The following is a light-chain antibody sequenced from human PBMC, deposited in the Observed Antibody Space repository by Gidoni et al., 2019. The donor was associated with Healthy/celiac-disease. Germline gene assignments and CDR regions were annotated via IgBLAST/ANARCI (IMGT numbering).Light chain of an antibody. Sequence: DIQMTQSPSTLSASVGDRVTITCRASQSISSWLAWYQQKPGKAPKLLIYKASSLESGVPSWFIGSGSGTEFTLTISSLQPDDFATYYCQQYNSYSRTFGQGTKVEIK. CDR3: QQYNSYSRT. V-gene: IGKV1-5*03. CDR2: KAS. J-gene: IGKJ1*01. CDR1: QSISSW.